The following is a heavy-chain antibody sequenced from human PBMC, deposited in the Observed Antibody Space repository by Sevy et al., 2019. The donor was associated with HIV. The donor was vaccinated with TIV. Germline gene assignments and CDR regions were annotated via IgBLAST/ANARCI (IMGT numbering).Heavy chain of an antibody. D-gene: IGHD3-16*01. CDR2: ISGSGGGT. J-gene: IGHJ5*02. Sequence: EGSLRLSCAVSGFIFNNYAMSWVRQAPGKALEWVSGISGSGGGTYYADSVKGRFTISRDNSKNTLYLQMNSLRAEDSAAYYCAKDVSHYDSCSADAGRFDPWGQGTLVTVSS. CDR3: AKDVSHYDSCSADAGRFDP. V-gene: IGHV3-23*01. CDR1: GFIFNNYA.